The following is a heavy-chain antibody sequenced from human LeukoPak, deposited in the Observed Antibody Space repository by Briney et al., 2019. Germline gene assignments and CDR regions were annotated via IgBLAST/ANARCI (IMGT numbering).Heavy chain of an antibody. CDR2: TYDSGST. J-gene: IGHJ4*02. CDR1: GASITSYY. V-gene: IGHV4-59*01. Sequence: PSETLSLTCTVSGASITSYYWGWFRHPAPEGLEWNGNTYDSGSTTNHPSLKSRVTISVAPSTNQCSSMCRAVTAAGTAVYYCASQSISVSSLSYFDYWGQRTLVNVSS. CDR3: ASQSISVSSLSYFDY. D-gene: IGHD3-3*02.